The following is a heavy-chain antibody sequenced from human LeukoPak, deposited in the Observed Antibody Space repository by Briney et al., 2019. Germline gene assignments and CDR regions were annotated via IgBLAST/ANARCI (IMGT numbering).Heavy chain of an antibody. CDR3: ARDTFEYSSSSGNWFDP. CDR1: GFTVSSNY. CDR2: IYYSGST. D-gene: IGHD6-6*01. Sequence: PGGSLRLSCAASGFTVSSNYMSWVRQAPGKGLEWIGYIYYSGSTNYNPSLKSRVTISVDTSKNQFSLKLSSVTAADTAVYYCARDTFEYSSSSGNWFDPWGQGTLVTVSS. J-gene: IGHJ5*02. V-gene: IGHV4-59*02.